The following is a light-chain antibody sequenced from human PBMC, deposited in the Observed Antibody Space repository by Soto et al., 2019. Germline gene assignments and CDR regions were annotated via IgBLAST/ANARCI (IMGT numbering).Light chain of an antibody. J-gene: IGKJ3*01. CDR3: QQRSNWLFT. Sequence: EIVLTQSPATLSLSPGERATLSCRASQSVSSYLAWYQRKPGQAPRLLIYDASNRATVIPAMFSGSGSGTDFTLTISSLEPEDFAVYYCQQRSNWLFTFGPGTKVDIK. CDR2: DAS. V-gene: IGKV3-11*01. CDR1: QSVSSY.